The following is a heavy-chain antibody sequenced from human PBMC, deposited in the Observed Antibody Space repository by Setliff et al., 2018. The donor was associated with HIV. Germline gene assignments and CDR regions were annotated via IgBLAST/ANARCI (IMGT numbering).Heavy chain of an antibody. CDR2: INRDGDQK. D-gene: IGHD3-16*01. V-gene: IGHV3-7*03. J-gene: IGHJ4*02. CDR3: AGAGPLMITFGGPPDY. Sequence: GGSLRLSCAASGFTFDDYGMSWVRQAPGKGLEWVAHINRDGDQKNYVDSVKGRFIISRDNAKNSVYLHMNSLRVEDTAVYYCAGAGPLMITFGGPPDYWGQGTLVTVSS. CDR1: GFTFDDYG.